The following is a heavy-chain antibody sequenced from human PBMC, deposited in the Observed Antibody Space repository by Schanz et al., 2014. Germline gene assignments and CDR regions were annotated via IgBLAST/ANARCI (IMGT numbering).Heavy chain of an antibody. Sequence: EGQLLESGGGLIQPGGSLRLSCAASGFTFSSYAMSWVRQAPGKGLEWVSTISASGGSTYYADSVKGRFTISRDNSKNILYLQMNSLRAGDTAVYYCAKARRKSNCSGGRCFHYSYYGMDVWGQGTTVTVSS. D-gene: IGHD2-15*01. CDR1: GFTFSSYA. CDR2: ISASGGST. V-gene: IGHV3-23*01. CDR3: AKARRKSNCSGGRCFHYSYYGMDV. J-gene: IGHJ6*02.